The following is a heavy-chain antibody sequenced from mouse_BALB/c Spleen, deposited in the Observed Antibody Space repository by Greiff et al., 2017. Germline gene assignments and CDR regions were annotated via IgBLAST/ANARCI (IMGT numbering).Heavy chain of an antibody. J-gene: IGHJ2*01. CDR3: ARSYGYDDEYYFDY. Sequence: EVQLVESGGGLVKPGGSLKLSCAASGFTFSSYAMSWVRQSPEKRLEWVAEISSGGSYTYYPDTVTGRFTISRDNAKNTLYLEMSSLRSEDTAMYYCARSYGYDDEYYFDYWGQGTTLTVSS. V-gene: IGHV5-9-4*01. CDR1: GFTFSSYA. D-gene: IGHD2-2*01. CDR2: ISSGGSYT.